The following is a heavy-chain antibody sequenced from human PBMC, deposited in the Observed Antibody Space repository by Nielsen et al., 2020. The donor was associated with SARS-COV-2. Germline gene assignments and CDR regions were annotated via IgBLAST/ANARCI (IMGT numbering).Heavy chain of an antibody. D-gene: IGHD2-15*01. CDR1: GFTFSTYG. Sequence: GESLKISCAASGFTFSTYGMHWVRQAPGKGLEWVAAISYDGSNKYYVDSVKGRFTISRDNSKNTLYLQMSSLREEDTAVYYCAKDWTAIVVVPSGRVDYWGQGTLVTVSS. CDR2: ISYDGSNK. CDR3: AKDWTAIVVVPSGRVDY. V-gene: IGHV3-30*18. J-gene: IGHJ4*02.